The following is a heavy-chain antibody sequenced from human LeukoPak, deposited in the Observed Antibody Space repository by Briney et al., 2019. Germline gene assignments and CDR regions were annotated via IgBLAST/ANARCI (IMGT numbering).Heavy chain of an antibody. D-gene: IGHD5-24*01. Sequence: GGSLRLSCAASGFTVSSNYMSWIRQAPGKGLEWISYISASGNTIYYADSVKGRFTISRDSAKNSLYLQLNSLRAEDTAVYYCARVGDDYNEYIDYWGQGTLVTVSS. V-gene: IGHV3-11*04. CDR3: ARVGDDYNEYIDY. J-gene: IGHJ4*02. CDR2: ISASGNTI. CDR1: GFTVSSNY.